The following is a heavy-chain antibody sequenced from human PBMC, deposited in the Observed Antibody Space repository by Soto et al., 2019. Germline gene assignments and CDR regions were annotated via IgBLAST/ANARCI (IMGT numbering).Heavy chain of an antibody. J-gene: IGHJ4*02. V-gene: IGHV2-5*02. CDR2: VYWDDDK. CDR3: ATLTADF. Sequence: ITLEESGPPLVKPTETLTLTCTFSGFSLTTGVGVGWARQPPGKALEWLALVYWDDDKHYTPSLMSRLTITKDISKGQVVLTMTNMDPVDTATYYCATLTADFWGPGTLVTVSS. CDR1: GFSLTTGVG.